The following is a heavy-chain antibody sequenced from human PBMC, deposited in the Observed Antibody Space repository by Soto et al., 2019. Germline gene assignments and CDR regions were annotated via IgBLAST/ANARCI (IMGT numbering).Heavy chain of an antibody. V-gene: IGHV3-74*01. D-gene: IGHD3-22*01. CDR3: ASTLKTEYYYDSSGYYYPGAFDI. Sequence: GGSLRLSCAASGFTFSSYWMHWVRQAPGKGLVWVSRINSDGSSTSYADSVKGRFTISRDNAKNTLYLQMNSLRAEDTAVYYCASTLKTEYYYDSSGYYYPGAFDIWGQGTMVTVSS. CDR1: GFTFSSYW. J-gene: IGHJ3*02. CDR2: INSDGSST.